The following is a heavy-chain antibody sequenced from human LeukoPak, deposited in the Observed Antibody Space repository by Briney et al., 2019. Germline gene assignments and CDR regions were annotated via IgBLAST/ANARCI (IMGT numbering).Heavy chain of an antibody. V-gene: IGHV3-21*01. Sequence: PGGSLRLSCAASGFTFSSYSMNWVRQAPGKGLEWVSSISSSSSYIYYADSVKGRFTISRDNAKNSLYLQTNSLRAEDTAVYYCARAYCSGGSCYSEADAFDIWGQGTMVTVSS. CDR2: ISSSSSYI. CDR3: ARAYCSGGSCYSEADAFDI. J-gene: IGHJ3*02. D-gene: IGHD2-15*01. CDR1: GFTFSSYS.